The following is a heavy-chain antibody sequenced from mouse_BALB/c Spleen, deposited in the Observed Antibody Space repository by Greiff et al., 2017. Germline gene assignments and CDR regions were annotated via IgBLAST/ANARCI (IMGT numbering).Heavy chain of an antibody. V-gene: IGHV1S56*01. CDR2: IYPGNVNT. CDR3: ARYWDYAMDY. J-gene: IGHJ4*01. D-gene: IGHD4-1*01. CDR1: GYTFTSYY. Sequence: QVQLKESGPELVKPGASVRISCKASGYTFTSYYIHWVKQRPGQGLEWIGWIYPGNVNTKYNEKFKGKATLTADKSSSTAYMQLSSLTSEDSAVYFCARYWDYAMDYWGQGTSVTVSS.